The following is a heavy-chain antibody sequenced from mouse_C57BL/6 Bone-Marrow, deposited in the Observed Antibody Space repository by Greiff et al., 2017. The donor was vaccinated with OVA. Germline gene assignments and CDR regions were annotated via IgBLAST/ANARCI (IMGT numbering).Heavy chain of an antibody. CDR2: FYPGSGSI. Sequence: VKLMESGAELVKPGASVKLSCKASGYTFTEYTIPWVKQRSGQGLEWIGWFYPGSGSIKYNEKFKDKATLTADKSSSTVYMELSRLTSEDSAVYFCARHEELRPLFAYWGQGTLVTVSA. CDR1: GYTFTEYT. D-gene: IGHD2-4*01. J-gene: IGHJ3*01. V-gene: IGHV1-62-2*01. CDR3: ARHEELRPLFAY.